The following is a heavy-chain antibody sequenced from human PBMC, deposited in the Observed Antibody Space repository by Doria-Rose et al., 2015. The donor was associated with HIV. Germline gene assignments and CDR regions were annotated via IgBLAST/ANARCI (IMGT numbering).Heavy chain of an antibody. CDR1: TTDGGYF. J-gene: IGHJ1*01. D-gene: IGHD3-10*01. Sequence: TTDGGYFWSWIRQHPGKALEWIGYIYFSGTTYYNPSLRSRINMSADASKGQFSLNLTSATAADTAIYYCARGSGFDRTLDYWGRGALVTVSS. V-gene: IGHV4-31*02. CDR3: ARGSGFDRTLDY. CDR2: IYFSGTT.